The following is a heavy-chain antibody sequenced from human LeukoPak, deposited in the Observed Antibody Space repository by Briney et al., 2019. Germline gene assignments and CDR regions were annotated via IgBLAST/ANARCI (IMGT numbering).Heavy chain of an antibody. J-gene: IGHJ4*02. V-gene: IGHV3-21*01. Sequence: GGSLRLSCAASGFTFSNSDMEWVRQAPGKGLEWVSSITPSSTYIYYAGSMRGRFTVSRDNAKNSLYLQMNSLTAEDTAVYYCARNLNSPIAVAGSDYRGQGTLVTVSS. CDR2: ITPSSTYI. D-gene: IGHD6-19*01. CDR3: ARNLNSPIAVAGSDY. CDR1: GFTFSNSD.